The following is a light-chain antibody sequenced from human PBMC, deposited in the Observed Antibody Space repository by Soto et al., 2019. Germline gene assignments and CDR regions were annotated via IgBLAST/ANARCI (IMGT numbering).Light chain of an antibody. J-gene: IGKJ5*01. CDR1: QSISSW. Sequence: DIQMTQSPSTLSVSVGDGVTITCRASQSISSWLAWYQQKPGKAPKSLIYKASSLESGVPSRFSGSGSGTDFTLTISSLQPDDFATYYCQQYSIYPITFGQGTRLEIK. V-gene: IGKV1-5*03. CDR2: KAS. CDR3: QQYSIYPIT.